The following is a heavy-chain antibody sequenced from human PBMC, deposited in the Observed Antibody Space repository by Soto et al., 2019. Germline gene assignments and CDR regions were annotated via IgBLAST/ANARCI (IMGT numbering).Heavy chain of an antibody. Sequence: SETLSLTCTVSGVSVSTNTQYWGWIRQPPGKGLEWIGSIYHTGSTYYSKSLRSRLTMSVDTSKSQFSLRLSSVTAADTAVYYCARATGTLRSRNCDYWGQGSLVTVSS. CDR2: IYHTGST. D-gene: IGHD1-1*01. J-gene: IGHJ4*02. V-gene: IGHV4-39*07. CDR3: ARATGTLRSRNCDY. CDR1: GVSVSTNTQY.